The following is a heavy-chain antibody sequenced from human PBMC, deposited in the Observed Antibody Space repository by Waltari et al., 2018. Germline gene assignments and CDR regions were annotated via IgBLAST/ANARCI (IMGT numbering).Heavy chain of an antibody. CDR2: IIPIFGTA. J-gene: IGHJ6*02. Sequence: QVQLVQSGAEVKKPGSSVKVSCKASGGTFSSYAISWVRQAPGQGLEWMGGIIPIFGTANYAQKFQCRVTITADESTSTAYMELSSLRSEDTAVYYCAFPIQLWESAYYYGMDVWGQGTTVTVSS. CDR3: AFPIQLWESAYYYGMDV. D-gene: IGHD5-18*01. CDR1: GGTFSSYA. V-gene: IGHV1-69*01.